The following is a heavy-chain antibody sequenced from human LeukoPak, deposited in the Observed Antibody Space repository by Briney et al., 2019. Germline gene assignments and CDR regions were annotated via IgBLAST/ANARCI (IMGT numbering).Heavy chain of an antibody. J-gene: IGHJ3*02. Sequence: GGSLRLSCAASGFTFSSYSMNWVRQAPGKWLEWVSSISSSSSYIYYADSVKGRFTISRDNAKNSLYLQMNSLRAEDTAVYYCARGKDTAMVIFAFDIWGQGTMVTVSS. CDR1: GFTFSSYS. D-gene: IGHD5-18*01. CDR3: ARGKDTAMVIFAFDI. V-gene: IGHV3-21*01. CDR2: ISSSSSYI.